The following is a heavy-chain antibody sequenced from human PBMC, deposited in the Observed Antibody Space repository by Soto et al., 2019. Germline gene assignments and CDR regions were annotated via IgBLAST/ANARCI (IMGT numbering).Heavy chain of an antibody. CDR3: ARVNLRRIAAAGTGGY. V-gene: IGHV1-8*01. J-gene: IGHJ4*02. CDR1: GYTFTSYD. CDR2: MNPNSGNT. D-gene: IGHD6-13*01. Sequence: QVQLVQSGAEVKKPGASVKVSCKASGYTFTSYDINWVRQATGQGLEWMGWMNPNSGNTGYAQKFQGRVTMTRNTSISTAYMELSSLRSEDTAVYYCARVNLRRIAAAGTGGYWGQGTLVTVSS.